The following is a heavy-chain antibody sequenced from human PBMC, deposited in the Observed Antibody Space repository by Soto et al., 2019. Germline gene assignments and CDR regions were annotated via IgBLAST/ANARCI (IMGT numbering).Heavy chain of an antibody. CDR2: IYYSGRT. D-gene: IGHD3-10*01. J-gene: IGHJ6*02. Sequence: QVQLQESGPGLVKPSETLSLTCTVSGGAMSSYYWSWVRQPPGKGLEWIGYIYYSGRTNYNPSLTSRVTKAEDTPHNEFSLQLSSVTAADTAVYYCARRGSGPGFPYYYGMDVWGQGTTVTVSS. CDR3: ARRGSGPGFPYYYGMDV. CDR1: GGAMSSYY. V-gene: IGHV4-59*01.